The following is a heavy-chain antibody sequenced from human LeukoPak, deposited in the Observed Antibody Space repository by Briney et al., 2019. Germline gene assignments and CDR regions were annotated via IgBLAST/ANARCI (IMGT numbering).Heavy chain of an antibody. CDR1: GFTFSSYW. CDR3: AREPYGDYFDY. D-gene: IGHD4-17*01. CDR2: IKQEGSEK. J-gene: IGHJ4*02. V-gene: IGHV3-7*03. Sequence: PGGSLRLSCAASGFTFSSYWMSWVRQAPGKGLEWVANIKQEGSEKYYVDSVKGRFTIPRDNAKNSLYLQMNSLRAEDTAVYYCAREPYGDYFDYWGQGTLVTVSS.